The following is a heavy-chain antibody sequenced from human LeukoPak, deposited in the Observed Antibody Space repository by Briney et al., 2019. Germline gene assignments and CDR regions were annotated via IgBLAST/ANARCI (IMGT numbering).Heavy chain of an antibody. J-gene: IGHJ4*02. V-gene: IGHV3-15*01. Sequence: GGSLRLSCAASGFTFSNAWMSWVRQAPGKGLEWVGHIKSKTDGATTDYAAPVKGRFTISRDDSKNTLYLQMNSLKTEDTAVYYCGEGRKGAWFPNYWGQGTLVTVSS. CDR2: IKSKTDGATT. D-gene: IGHD3-10*01. CDR1: GFTFSNAW. CDR3: GEGRKGAWFPNY.